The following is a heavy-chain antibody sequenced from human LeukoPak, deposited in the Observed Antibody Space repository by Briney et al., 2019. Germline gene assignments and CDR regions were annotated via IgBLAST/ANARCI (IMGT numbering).Heavy chain of an antibody. CDR3: ARDGARGYCTNGVCYPLEY. D-gene: IGHD2-8*01. Sequence: PGGSLTLSCVASGFXFSYYAMIWLRQAPGKGLAGPSVISGSGISADYADSVKGRFTISRDNYKNTLYLQMNNLRAEDTGLYYCARDGARGYCTNGVCYPLEYWGQGTLVTVSS. V-gene: IGHV3-23*01. CDR1: GFXFSYYA. CDR2: ISGSGISA. J-gene: IGHJ4*02.